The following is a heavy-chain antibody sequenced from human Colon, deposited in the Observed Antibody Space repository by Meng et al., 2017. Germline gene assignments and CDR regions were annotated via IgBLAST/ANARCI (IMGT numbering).Heavy chain of an antibody. D-gene: IGHD3-10*01. CDR1: GFTFSSFS. V-gene: IGHV3-21*03. CDR3: ARDHSFGSGSSKMGY. CDR2: ISSTSNYI. Sequence: GESLKISCAASGFTFSSFSMNWVRQAPGKGLEWVSSISSTSNYIYYTNSVKGRFTISRDNAKNSLSLQMNSLRAEDTAVYYCARDHSFGSGSSKMGYWGQGTLVTVSS. J-gene: IGHJ4*02.